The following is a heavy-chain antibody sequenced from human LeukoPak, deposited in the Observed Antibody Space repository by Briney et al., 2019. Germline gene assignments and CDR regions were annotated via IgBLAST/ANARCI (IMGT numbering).Heavy chain of an antibody. CDR3: ARDGPTIFGVVKDNWFDP. CDR2: IYTSGST. D-gene: IGHD3-3*01. CDR1: GGSISSGSYY. J-gene: IGHJ5*02. V-gene: IGHV4-61*02. Sequence: SQTLSLTCTVSGGSISSGSYYWSWIRQPAGKGLEWIGRIYTSGSTNYNPSLKSRVTISVDTSKNQFSLKLSSVTAADTAVYYCARDGPTIFGVVKDNWFDPWGQGTLVTVSS.